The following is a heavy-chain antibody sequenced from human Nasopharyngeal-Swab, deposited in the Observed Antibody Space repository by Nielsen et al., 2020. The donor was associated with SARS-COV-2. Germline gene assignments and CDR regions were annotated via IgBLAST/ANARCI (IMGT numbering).Heavy chain of an antibody. Sequence: GGSLRLSCAASGFTFSSYAMHWVRQAPGKGLEWVAVISYDGSNKYYADSVKGRFTTSRDNSKNTLYLQMNSLRAEDTAVYYCARDEGCFDYWGQGTLVTVSS. J-gene: IGHJ4*02. CDR1: GFTFSSYA. CDR2: ISYDGSNK. V-gene: IGHV3-30-3*01. CDR3: ARDEGCFDY. D-gene: IGHD2-15*01.